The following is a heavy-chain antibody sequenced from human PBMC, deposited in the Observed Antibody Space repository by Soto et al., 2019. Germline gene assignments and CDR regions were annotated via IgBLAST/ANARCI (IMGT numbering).Heavy chain of an antibody. V-gene: IGHV4-34*01. J-gene: IGHJ6*02. CDR2: INHSGST. CDR1: GGSFSGYY. Sequence: ASETLSLTCAVYGGSFSGYYWSWIRQPPGKGLEWIGEINHSGSTNYNPSLKSRVTISVDTSKNQFSLKLSSVTAADTAVYYCAAGDRSYYYYGMDVWGQGTTVTVSS. D-gene: IGHD3-10*01. CDR3: AAGDRSYYYYGMDV.